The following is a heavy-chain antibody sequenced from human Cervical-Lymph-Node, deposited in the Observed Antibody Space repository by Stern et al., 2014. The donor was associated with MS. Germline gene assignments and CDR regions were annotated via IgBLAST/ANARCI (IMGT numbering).Heavy chain of an antibody. CDR1: GFTFSEYY. CDR3: ARGAYSYD. Sequence: VQLVESGGTLVKPGGSLRLSCAVSGFTFSEYYMSWIRQAPGKGLEWISTISSRASTIYYADSVKGRFTVSRDNAKNLLYLQMNSLRAEDSAVYYCARGAYSYDWGQGTLVTVSS. CDR2: ISSRASTI. J-gene: IGHJ4*02. D-gene: IGHD5-18*01. V-gene: IGHV3-11*01.